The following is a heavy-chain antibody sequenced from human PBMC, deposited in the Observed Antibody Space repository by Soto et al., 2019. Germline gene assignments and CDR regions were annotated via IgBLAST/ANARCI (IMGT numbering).Heavy chain of an antibody. CDR1: GFTFDDYA. D-gene: IGHD3-22*01. V-gene: IGHV3-9*01. Sequence: EVQLVESGGGLVQPGRSLRLSCAASGFTFDDYAMHWVRQAPGKGLEWVSGISWNSGSIGYADSVKGRFTISRDNAKNSLYLQMNSLRAEDTALYYSAKAASGSSGYFDYWGQGTLVTVSS. J-gene: IGHJ4*02. CDR3: AKAASGSSGYFDY. CDR2: ISWNSGSI.